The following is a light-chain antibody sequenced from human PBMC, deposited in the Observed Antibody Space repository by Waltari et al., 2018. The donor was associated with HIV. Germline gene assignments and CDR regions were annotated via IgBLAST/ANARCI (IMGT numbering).Light chain of an antibody. J-gene: IGLJ3*02. CDR1: SLRTYS. V-gene: IGLV3-19*01. Sequence: SSELTQDPAVSVALGQTVRITCQGDSLRTYSANWFQQKPGQAAVLVIYGKNNRPSGIPDQFSGSSAGNTVSLTRTGAQAEDGADYYCSSRASRGNQVLFGGGTKLTVL. CDR2: GKN. CDR3: SSRASRGNQVL.